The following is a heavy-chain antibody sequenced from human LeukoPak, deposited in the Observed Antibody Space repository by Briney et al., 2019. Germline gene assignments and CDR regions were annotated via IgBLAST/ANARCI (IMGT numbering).Heavy chain of an antibody. CDR2: IYTSGRP. Sequence: SETMSLTCTVSGGSISSYYWSWIRQPAGRGLEWIGRIYTSGRPTYNPSLKSRVTMSVVTSKNQFSLKLSSVTAADTAVYYCARGPLDGYFDYWGQGTLVTVSS. CDR1: GGSISSYY. CDR3: ARGPLDGYFDY. D-gene: IGHD2-2*03. J-gene: IGHJ4*02. V-gene: IGHV4-4*07.